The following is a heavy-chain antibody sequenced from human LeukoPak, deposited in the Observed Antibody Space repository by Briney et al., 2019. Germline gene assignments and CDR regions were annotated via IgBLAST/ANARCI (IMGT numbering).Heavy chain of an antibody. D-gene: IGHD6-13*01. V-gene: IGHV5-51*01. CDR3: ARTYSSSWYPSGIGLDY. Sequence: GESLKISCKGSGYRFSTYWIGWVRQMPGKGLEWMGIIHPGDADTRYSPSFQGQVTISADKSISTAYLQWSSLKASDTAMYYCARTYSSSWYPSGIGLDYWGQGTLVTVSS. J-gene: IGHJ4*02. CDR2: IHPGDADT. CDR1: GYRFSTYW.